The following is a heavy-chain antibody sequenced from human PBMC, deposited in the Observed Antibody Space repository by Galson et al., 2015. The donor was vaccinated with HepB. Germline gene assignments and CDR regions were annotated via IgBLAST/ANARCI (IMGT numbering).Heavy chain of an antibody. J-gene: IGHJ4*02. CDR3: ARDRERDGNNAGFDY. Sequence: SLRLSCAASGFTFSSHGMRWVRQAPGKGLEWVAVIWYDGNKEYYTDSVKGRFTISRDNSKNTLYMQMNSLRAEDTAVYYCARDRERDGNNAGFDYWGQGTLVTVSS. CDR2: IWYDGNKE. D-gene: IGHD5-24*01. CDR1: GFTFSSHG. V-gene: IGHV3-33*01.